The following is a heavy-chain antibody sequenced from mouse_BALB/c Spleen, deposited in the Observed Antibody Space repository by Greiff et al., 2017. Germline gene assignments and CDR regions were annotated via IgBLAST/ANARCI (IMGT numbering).Heavy chain of an antibody. CDR2: IYPGNVNT. D-gene: IGHD2-10*02. Sequence: QVQLQQSGPELVKPGASVRISCKASGYTFTSYYIHWVKQRPGQGLEWIGWIYPGNVNTKYNEKFKGKATLTADKSSSTAYMQLSSLTSEDSAVYFCAREYGKPYFDYWGQGTTLTVSS. J-gene: IGHJ2*01. V-gene: IGHV1S56*01. CDR3: AREYGKPYFDY. CDR1: GYTFTSYY.